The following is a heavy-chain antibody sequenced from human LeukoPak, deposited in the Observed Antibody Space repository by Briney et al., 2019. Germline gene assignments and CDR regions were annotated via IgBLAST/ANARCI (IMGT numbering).Heavy chain of an antibody. CDR2: IYYSGST. CDR3: ARHSGSTGEWFDP. Sequence: SETLSLTCTVSGGSISSSSYYWGWIRQPPGKGLEWIGSIYYSGSTYYNPSLESRVTISVDTSKNQFSLKLSSVTAADTAVYYCARHSGSTGEWFDPWGQGTLVTVSS. D-gene: IGHD1-26*01. J-gene: IGHJ5*02. CDR1: GGSISSSSYY. V-gene: IGHV4-39*01.